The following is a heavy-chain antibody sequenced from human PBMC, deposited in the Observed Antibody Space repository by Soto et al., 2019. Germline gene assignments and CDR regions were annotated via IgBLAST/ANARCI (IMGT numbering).Heavy chain of an antibody. V-gene: IGHV4-34*01. Sequence: PSETLSLTCAVYGGSFSGYYWSWIRQPPGKGLEWIGEINHSGSTNYNPSLKSRVTISVDTSKNQFSLKLSSVTAADTAVYYCARVLAAAGTRVYYYYGMDVWGQGTTVTVSS. J-gene: IGHJ6*02. CDR3: ARVLAAAGTRVYYYYGMDV. D-gene: IGHD6-13*01. CDR1: GGSFSGYY. CDR2: INHSGST.